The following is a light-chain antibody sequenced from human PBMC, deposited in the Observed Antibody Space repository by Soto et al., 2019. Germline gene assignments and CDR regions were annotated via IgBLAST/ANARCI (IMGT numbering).Light chain of an antibody. V-gene: IGLV2-14*01. J-gene: IGLJ2*01. CDR1: SSDVGGYNY. CDR3: SSYTASSTLVV. CDR2: DVR. Sequence: QSALTQPASVSGSPGQSITISCTGTSSDVGGYNYVSWYQQHPGKAPKLMIYDVRNRPSGVSNRISGSKSGNTASLTISGLQAEDEADYYCSSYTASSTLVVFGTGTKLTVL.